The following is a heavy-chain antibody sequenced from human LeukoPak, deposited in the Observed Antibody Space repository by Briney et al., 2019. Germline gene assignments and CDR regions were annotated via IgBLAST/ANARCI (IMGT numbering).Heavy chain of an antibody. J-gene: IGHJ3*02. D-gene: IGHD2-2*01. Sequence: GSLRLSCAPSGFTPSSNYMSSGREAPGNGLGWGSVIYSGGSTYYADSVKGRFTISRDNSKNTLYLQMNSLRAEDTAVYYCARGSSTSSRPTSRVAFDIWGQGTMVTVSS. CDR1: GFTPSSNY. CDR2: IYSGGST. V-gene: IGHV3-66*02. CDR3: ARGSSTSSRPTSRVAFDI.